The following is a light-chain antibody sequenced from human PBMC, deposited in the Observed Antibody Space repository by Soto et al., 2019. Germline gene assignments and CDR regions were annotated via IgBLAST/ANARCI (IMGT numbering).Light chain of an antibody. J-gene: IGKJ2*01. Sequence: DIQMTQSPSTLSASVVDRVTITCRASQSITTWLAWYQQKPGKAPNLLIYQASNLESGVPSSFSGSGSGTEFTLSISSLQHDNFTTYYCQPYENYYNFGQGTKLKIK. V-gene: IGKV1-5*03. CDR2: QAS. CDR1: QSITTW. CDR3: QPYENYYN.